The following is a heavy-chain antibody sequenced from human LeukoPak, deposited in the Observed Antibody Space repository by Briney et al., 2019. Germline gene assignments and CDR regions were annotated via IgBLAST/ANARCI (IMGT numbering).Heavy chain of an antibody. CDR1: GGSISSYS. CDR3: ARDGALPGGGDYLFDY. J-gene: IGHJ4*02. CDR2: IYYTGST. Sequence: PSETLSLTCTVSGGSISSYSWSWIRQPPGKGLEWIGCIYYTGSTNYNPSLKSRVTISVDTSKNQFSLKLSSVTAADTAVYFCARDGALPGGGDYLFDYWGQGTLVTVSS. V-gene: IGHV4-59*01. D-gene: IGHD2-21*02.